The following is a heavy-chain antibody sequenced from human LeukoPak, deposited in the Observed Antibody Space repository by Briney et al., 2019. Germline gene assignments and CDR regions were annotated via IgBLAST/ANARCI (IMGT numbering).Heavy chain of an antibody. J-gene: IGHJ4*02. Sequence: PGGSLRLSCAASGFTFSTFAMTWVRQAPGMGLEWVSTVSDSGDVTYSADSVKGRFTISRDNSGNTLYLQMNSLRAEDTAVYYCAKGTYCSSTSCLYFDYWGQGTLVTVSS. V-gene: IGHV3-23*01. CDR1: GFTFSTFA. D-gene: IGHD2-2*01. CDR2: VSDSGDVT. CDR3: AKGTYCSSTSCLYFDY.